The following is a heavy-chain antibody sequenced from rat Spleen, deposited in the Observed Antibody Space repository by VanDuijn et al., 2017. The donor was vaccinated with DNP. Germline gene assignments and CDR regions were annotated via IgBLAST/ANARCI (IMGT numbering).Heavy chain of an antibody. Sequence: EVQLVESGGGLVQPGRSLKLSCAASGFTFSDYAMAWVRQSPKKGLEWVATISYDGGSTNYGDSVKGRFTISRDIAKSTLYLQMNSLRSEDTATYYCAKNSGYYFDYWGQGVMVTVSS. J-gene: IGHJ2*01. D-gene: IGHD4-3*01. CDR2: ISYDGGST. V-gene: IGHV5-7*01. CDR3: AKNSGYYFDY. CDR1: GFTFSDYA.